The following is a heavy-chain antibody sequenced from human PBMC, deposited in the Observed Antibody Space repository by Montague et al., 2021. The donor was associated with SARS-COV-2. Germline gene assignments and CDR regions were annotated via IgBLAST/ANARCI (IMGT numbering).Heavy chain of an antibody. CDR2: IYYRRAT. J-gene: IGHJ5*02. CDR1: GGSISSDY. CDR3: AREDRWNWFDP. D-gene: IGHD5-24*01. Sequence: SETLSLTCSVSGGSISSDYWSWIRQPPGKGLEWIGYIYYRRATNYNPSLKSRVTISIDTSKNQFSLKLSSVTAADTAVYFCAREDRWNWFDPWGQGVLVTVSS. V-gene: IGHV4-59*01.